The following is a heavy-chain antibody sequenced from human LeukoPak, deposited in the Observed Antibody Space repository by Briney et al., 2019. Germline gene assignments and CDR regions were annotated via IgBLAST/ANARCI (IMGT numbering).Heavy chain of an antibody. CDR1: GFTFSGYW. J-gene: IGHJ4*02. D-gene: IGHD6-19*01. Sequence: GGSLRLSCAASGFTFSGYWMSWVRQAPGKVLEWVANIKQDGSEKYCVDSVKGRFTISRDNAKNSLYLQMNGLRAEDTAVYYCARDGARYSSGWYRPYYFDYWGLGTLVTVSS. CDR2: IKQDGSEK. CDR3: ARDGARYSSGWYRPYYFDY. V-gene: IGHV3-7*01.